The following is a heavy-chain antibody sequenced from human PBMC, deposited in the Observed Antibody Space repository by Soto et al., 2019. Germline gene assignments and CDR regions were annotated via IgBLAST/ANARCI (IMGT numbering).Heavy chain of an antibody. CDR3: VRGQVDY. J-gene: IGHJ4*02. CDR1: GFTFSSYA. V-gene: IGHV3-64D*06. Sequence: GGSLRLSCSASGFTFSSYAMHWVRQAPGKGLEYVSAIGGSGGTTYYADSVKGRFTISRDNSKNTLYLQVSSLRTEDTAVYYCVRGQVDYWGQGTLVTVSS. CDR2: IGGSGGTT.